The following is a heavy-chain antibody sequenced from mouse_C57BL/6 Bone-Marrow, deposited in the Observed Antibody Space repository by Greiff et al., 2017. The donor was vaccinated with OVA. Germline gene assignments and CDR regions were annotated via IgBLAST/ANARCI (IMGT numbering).Heavy chain of an antibody. CDR2: INPNNGGT. CDR3: AILYYYGSRGYFDV. V-gene: IGHV1-26*01. CDR1: GYTFTDYY. J-gene: IGHJ1*03. D-gene: IGHD1-1*01. Sequence: EVQLQQSGPELVKPGASVKISCKASGYTFTDYYMNWVKQSHGKSLEWIGDINPNNGGTSYNQKFKGKATLTVDKSSSTAYMELRSLTSEDSAVYYCAILYYYGSRGYFDVWGTGTTVTVSS.